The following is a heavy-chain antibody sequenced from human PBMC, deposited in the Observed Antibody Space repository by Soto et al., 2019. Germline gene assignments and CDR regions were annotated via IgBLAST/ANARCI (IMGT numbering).Heavy chain of an antibody. D-gene: IGHD3-3*02. CDR2: INQDGSAK. CDR1: GFTFSKQC. V-gene: IGHV3-7*01. CDR3: ARGPF. J-gene: IGHJ4*02. Sequence: EVRLVASGGGVVQPGESLRLSCAASGFTFSKQCMSWVRQAPGKGLEWVANINQDGSAKSHVDSVEGRFTISRDNAKNSLYLQMNSLRVEDTAVYYCARGPFWGQGTLVTVSS.